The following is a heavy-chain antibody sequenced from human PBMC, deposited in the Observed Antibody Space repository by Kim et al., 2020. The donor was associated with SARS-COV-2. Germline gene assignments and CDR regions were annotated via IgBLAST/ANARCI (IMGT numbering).Heavy chain of an antibody. CDR2: IWYDGSNK. CDR1: GFTFRRSF. CDR3: ARDTRDYYGMDV. J-gene: IGHJ6*02. Sequence: GGSLRLSCAASGFTFRRSFLPCFRHSPGTGLEWGAVIWYDGSNKYYADSVKGRFTISRDNSKNTLYLQMNSLRAEDTAVYYCARDTRDYYGMDVWGQGTTVTVSS. V-gene: IGHV3-33*01.